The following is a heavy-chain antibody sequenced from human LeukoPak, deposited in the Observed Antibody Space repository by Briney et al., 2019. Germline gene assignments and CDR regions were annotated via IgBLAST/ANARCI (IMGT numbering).Heavy chain of an antibody. J-gene: IGHJ3*02. CDR3: AGRRHDYGDYVGAFDI. D-gene: IGHD4-17*01. CDR1: GGSISSSSYY. Sequence: SETLSLTCTVSGGSISSSSYYWGWIRQPPGKGLEWIGSIYYSGSTYYNPSLKSRVTISVDTSKNQFSLKLSSVTAADTAVYYCAGRRHDYGDYVGAFDIWGQGTMVTVPS. V-gene: IGHV4-39*01. CDR2: IYYSGST.